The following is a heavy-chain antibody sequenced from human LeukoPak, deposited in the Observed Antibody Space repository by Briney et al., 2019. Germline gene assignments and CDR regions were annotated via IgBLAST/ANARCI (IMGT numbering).Heavy chain of an antibody. CDR3: ARRFRGGSYLGGEDDYSDY. V-gene: IGHV4-39*01. J-gene: IGHJ4*02. D-gene: IGHD1-26*01. Sequence: PSETLSLTCTVSGGSISSSSYYWGWIRQPPGKGLEWIGSIYYSGSTYYNPSLKSRVTISVDTSKNQFSLKLSSVTAADTAVYYCARRFRGGSYLGGEDDYSDYWGQGTLVTVSS. CDR1: GGSISSSSYY. CDR2: IYYSGST.